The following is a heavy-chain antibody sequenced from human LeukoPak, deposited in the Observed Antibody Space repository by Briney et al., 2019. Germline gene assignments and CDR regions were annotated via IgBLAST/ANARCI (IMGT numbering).Heavy chain of an antibody. CDR2: ISYDGTNK. Sequence: GGSLRLSCAVSGFTFSSYGVHWVRQAPGKGLEWMAVISYDGTNKYYADSMKGRFTISRDNSKNTLYLQMNSLRAEDTAVYYCAKDLNYDFWSGLGNWGQGTLVTVSS. V-gene: IGHV3-30*18. D-gene: IGHD3-3*01. J-gene: IGHJ4*02. CDR3: AKDLNYDFWSGLGN. CDR1: GFTFSSYG.